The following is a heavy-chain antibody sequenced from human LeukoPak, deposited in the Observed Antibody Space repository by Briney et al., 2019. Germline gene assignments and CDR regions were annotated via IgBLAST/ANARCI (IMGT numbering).Heavy chain of an antibody. CDR3: ARESSGWYSV. CDR1: GFTFSSYD. D-gene: IGHD6-19*01. Sequence: GGSLRLSCAASGFTFSSYDMHWVRHATGKGLEWVSAIGTAGDTYYPGSVKGRFTISRENAKNSLYLQMNSLRAGDTGVYYCARESSGWYSVWGQGTLVTVSS. V-gene: IGHV3-13*01. CDR2: IGTAGDT. J-gene: IGHJ4*02.